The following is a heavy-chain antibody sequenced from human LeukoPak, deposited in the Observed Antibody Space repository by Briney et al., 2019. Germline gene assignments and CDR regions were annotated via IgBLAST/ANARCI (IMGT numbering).Heavy chain of an antibody. CDR3: ARGRRGYTYGYGTFDP. CDR2: IYYSGST. Sequence: SETLSLTCTVSGGSISSYYWSWIRQPPGKGLEWIGYIYYSGSTNYNPSLKSRVTISVDTSKNQFSLKLSSVTAADTAVYYCARGRRGYTYGYGTFDPWGQGTLVTVSS. D-gene: IGHD5-18*01. CDR1: GGSISSYY. V-gene: IGHV4-59*12. J-gene: IGHJ5*02.